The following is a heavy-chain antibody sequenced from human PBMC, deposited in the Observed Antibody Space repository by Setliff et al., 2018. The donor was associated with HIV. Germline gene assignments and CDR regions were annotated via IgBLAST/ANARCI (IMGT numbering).Heavy chain of an antibody. CDR1: GGSFSSYH. D-gene: IGHD2-2*01. CDR2: IFASGST. Sequence: SETLSLTCTVSGGSFSSYHWSWIRHPAGKGLEWIGHIFASGSTKYNPSLESRVTMSVETSRTQFSLKLRSVTAADTAVYYCARVGASGVASSMDYHYYMDVWGKGTSVTVSS. CDR3: ARVGASGVASSMDYHYYMDV. V-gene: IGHV4-4*07. J-gene: IGHJ6*03.